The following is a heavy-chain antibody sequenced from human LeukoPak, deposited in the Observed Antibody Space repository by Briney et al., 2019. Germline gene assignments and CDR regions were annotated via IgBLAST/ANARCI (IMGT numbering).Heavy chain of an antibody. J-gene: IGHJ4*02. CDR1: GYTFTSFG. Sequence: ASVRVSCKTSGYTFTSFGISWVRQAPGQGLEWMGWISAYNGNINYAQKLQGRVTMTTDTSTSTAYMELRSLRSDDTAVFYCVRDLGADTSMIFFDYWGQGTLVTVSS. D-gene: IGHD3-16*01. CDR3: VRDLGADTSMIFFDY. V-gene: IGHV1-18*01. CDR2: ISAYNGNI.